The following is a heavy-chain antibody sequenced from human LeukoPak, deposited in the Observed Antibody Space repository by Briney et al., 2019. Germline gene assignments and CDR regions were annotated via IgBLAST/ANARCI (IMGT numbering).Heavy chain of an antibody. D-gene: IGHD6-6*01. J-gene: IGHJ6*03. V-gene: IGHV3-30*18. CDR1: GFTFSSYG. CDR3: AKSGIAARPGYYYYYMDV. CDR2: ISYDGSNK. Sequence: PGGSLGLSCAASGFTFSSYGMHWVRQAPGKGLEWVAVISYDGSNKYYADSVKGRFTISRDNSKNTLYLQMNSLRAEDTAVYYCAKSGIAARPGYYYYYMDVWGKGTTVTVSS.